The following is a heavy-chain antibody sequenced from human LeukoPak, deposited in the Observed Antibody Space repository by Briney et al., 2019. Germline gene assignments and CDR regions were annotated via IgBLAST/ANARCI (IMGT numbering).Heavy chain of an antibody. CDR2: ISGSGGST. D-gene: IGHD1-26*01. Sequence: GGSLRLSCAASGFTFSNAWMSWVRQAPGKGLEWVSAISGSGGSTDYADSVKGRFTISRDNSKNTLDLQMNSLRAEDTAVYYCAKRMYSGSYNGYFDYWGHGTLVTVSS. CDR1: GFTFSNAW. CDR3: AKRMYSGSYNGYFDY. J-gene: IGHJ4*01. V-gene: IGHV3-23*01.